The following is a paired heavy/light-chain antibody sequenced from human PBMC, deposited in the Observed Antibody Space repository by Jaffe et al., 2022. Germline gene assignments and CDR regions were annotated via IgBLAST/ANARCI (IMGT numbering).Heavy chain of an antibody. CDR1: GFSLSSSGVG. CDR2: INWNDDK. D-gene: IGHD6-19*01. Sequence: QITLKESGPTLVKPTQTLTLTCTFSGFSLSSSGVGVGWIRQPPGKALEWLAAINWNDDKWYSPSLKNRLTITKDTSKNQVVLTLTNVDPVDTATYYCAHRIISAWNYYFNYWGQGTLVTVSS. CDR3: AHRIISAWNYYFNY. V-gene: IGHV2-5*01. J-gene: IGHJ4*02.
Light chain of an antibody. V-gene: IGLV3-19*01. CDR1: SLRNQY. CDR2: DKS. J-gene: IGLJ2*01. CDR3: SSRDTSTSRVV. Sequence: SSELTQDPAVSVALGQTVRITCQGDSLRNQYANWYQQKPGQAPVLVIYDKSNRPSGIPDRFSGSSSGNTASLTITGAQAEDEADYYCSSRDTSTSRVVFGGGTKLTVL.